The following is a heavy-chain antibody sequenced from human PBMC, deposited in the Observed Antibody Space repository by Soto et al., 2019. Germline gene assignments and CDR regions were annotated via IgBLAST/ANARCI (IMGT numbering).Heavy chain of an antibody. J-gene: IGHJ5*02. CDR1: GGTFSSYA. CDR2: IIPIFGTA. Sequence: ASVKVSCKASGGTFSSYAISWVRQAPGQGLEWMGGIIPIFGTANYAQKFQGRVTITADESTSTAYMELSSLRSEDTAVYYCARRPYYDSIQLYWFDPWGQGTLVTVSS. D-gene: IGHD3-22*01. CDR3: ARRPYYDSIQLYWFDP. V-gene: IGHV1-69*13.